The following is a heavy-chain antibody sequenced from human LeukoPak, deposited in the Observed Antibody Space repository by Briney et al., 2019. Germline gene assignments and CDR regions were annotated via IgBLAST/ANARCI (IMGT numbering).Heavy chain of an antibody. CDR3: ARDIGYSYGLALGY. CDR1: GYTFTGYY. Sequence: ASVKVSCKASGYTFTGYYMHWVRQAPGQGLEWMGWINPNSGGTNYAQKFQGRVTMTRDTSISTACMELSRLRSDDTAVYYCARDIGYSYGLALGYWGQGTLVTVSS. CDR2: INPNSGGT. D-gene: IGHD5-18*01. J-gene: IGHJ4*02. V-gene: IGHV1-2*02.